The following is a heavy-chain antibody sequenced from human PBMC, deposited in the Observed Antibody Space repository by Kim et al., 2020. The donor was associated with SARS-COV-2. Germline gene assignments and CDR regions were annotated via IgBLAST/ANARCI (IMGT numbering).Heavy chain of an antibody. Sequence: GGSLRLSCAASGFTFSSYAMSWVRQAPGKGLEWVSAISGSGGSTYYADSVKGRFTISRDNSKNTLYLQMNSLRAEDTAVYYCAKDIRANYGSGSPFDYWGQGTLVTVSS. CDR1: GFTFSSYA. J-gene: IGHJ4*02. D-gene: IGHD3-10*01. CDR3: AKDIRANYGSGSPFDY. CDR2: ISGSGGST. V-gene: IGHV3-23*01.